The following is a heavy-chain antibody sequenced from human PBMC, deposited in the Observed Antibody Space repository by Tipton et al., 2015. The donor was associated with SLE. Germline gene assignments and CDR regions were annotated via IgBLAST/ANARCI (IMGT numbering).Heavy chain of an antibody. J-gene: IGHJ6*03. CDR3: ARAYSSGWYYYYYMDV. V-gene: IGHV4-30-2*01. Sequence: LRLSCVVSGASISTEGYSWSWLRQPPGKGLEWIGYIFHTGSAYYNPSLKSRVTISVDTSKNQFSLKLSSVTAADTAVYYCARAYSSGWYYYYYMDVWGKGTTVTVSS. CDR1: GASISTEGYS. D-gene: IGHD6-19*01. CDR2: IFHTGSA.